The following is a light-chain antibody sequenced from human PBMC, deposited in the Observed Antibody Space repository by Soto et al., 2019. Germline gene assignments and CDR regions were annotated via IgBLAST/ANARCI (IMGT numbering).Light chain of an antibody. CDR2: GAF. V-gene: IGKV3-15*01. J-gene: IGKJ4*01. CDR1: QSVSDN. Sequence: EIVMTQSPATLSVSPGETATLSCRASQSVSDNLAWYQQKPGQGPRLLIYGAFTRATGIPARFSGSGSGTEFTLTISSRQAEDVAVYYCQQYKNWPPLTFGGGTKVEIK. CDR3: QQYKNWPPLT.